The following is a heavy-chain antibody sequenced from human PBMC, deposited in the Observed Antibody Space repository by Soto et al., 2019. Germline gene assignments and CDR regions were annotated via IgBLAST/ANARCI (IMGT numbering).Heavy chain of an antibody. Sequence: EVQLVESGGGLVQPGGSLRLSCAASGFTFSSYWLSWVRQAPGKGLEWVANIKPDGSEKYYVDSVRGRFNISRDNAKNSLSLQMNSLRAEDTAVYYCARDCRDGDNHGPDYWGQGTLVTVSS. V-gene: IGHV3-7*04. CDR1: GFTFSSYW. CDR2: IKPDGSEK. D-gene: IGHD2-15*01. J-gene: IGHJ4*02. CDR3: ARDCRDGDNHGPDY.